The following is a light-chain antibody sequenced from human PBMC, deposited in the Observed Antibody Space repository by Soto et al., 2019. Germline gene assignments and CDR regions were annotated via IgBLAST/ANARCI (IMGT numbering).Light chain of an antibody. CDR2: GNS. V-gene: IGLV1-40*01. CDR1: SSNIGAGYD. J-gene: IGLJ2*01. CDR3: QSYDSSLSGVV. Sequence: QSVLTQPPSVSGAPGQRVTISCTGSSSNIGAGYDVHWYQQLPGTAPKLLIYGNSNRPSGVPDRFSGYKSGTSASLAITGLQAEDEAYYYCQSYDSSLSGVVFGGGTQLTVL.